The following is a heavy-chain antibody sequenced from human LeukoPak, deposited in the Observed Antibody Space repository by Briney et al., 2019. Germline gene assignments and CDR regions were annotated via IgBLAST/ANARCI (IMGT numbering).Heavy chain of an antibody. D-gene: IGHD4-17*01. V-gene: IGHV4-39*07. CDR1: GGSISSSSYY. J-gene: IGHJ6*03. Sequence: PSETLSLTCTVSGGSISSSSYYWGWIRQPPGKGLEWIGSIYYSGSTYYNPSLKSRVTISVDTSKNQFSLKLSSVTAADTAVYYCARQMTTLTPWGMDAWGKGTTVTVSS. CDR3: ARQMTTLTPWGMDA. CDR2: IYYSGST.